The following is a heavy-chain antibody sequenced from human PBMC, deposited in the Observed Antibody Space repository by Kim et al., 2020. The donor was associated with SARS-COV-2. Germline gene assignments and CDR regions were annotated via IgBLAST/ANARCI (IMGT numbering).Heavy chain of an antibody. Sequence: SETLSLTCTVSGGSISSSSYYWGWIRQPPGKGLEWIGSIYYSGSTYYNPSLKSRVTISVDTSKNQFSLKLSSVTAADTAVYYCARPMVRGFSAGMDVWGQGTTVTVSS. CDR1: GGSISSSSYY. CDR2: IYYSGST. V-gene: IGHV4-39*01. D-gene: IGHD3-10*01. J-gene: IGHJ6*02. CDR3: ARPMVRGFSAGMDV.